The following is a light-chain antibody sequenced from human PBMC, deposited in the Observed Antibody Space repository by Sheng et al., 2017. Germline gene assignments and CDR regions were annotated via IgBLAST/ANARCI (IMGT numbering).Light chain of an antibody. Sequence: QSALTQPRSVSGSPGQSVTISCTGTSSDVGGHNYVSWYQQHPGKAPKLMIYEVSKRPSGVPDRFSGSKSGNTASLTVSGLQAEDEADYYCSSYAGSNNYVFGTGTKVTV. V-gene: IGLV2-11*02. CDR3: SSYAGSNNYV. J-gene: IGLJ1*01. CDR1: SSDVGGHNY. CDR2: EVS.